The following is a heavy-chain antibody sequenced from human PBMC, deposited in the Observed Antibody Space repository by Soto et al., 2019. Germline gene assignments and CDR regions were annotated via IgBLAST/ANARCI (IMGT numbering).Heavy chain of an antibody. Sequence: QVQLQESGPGLVKPSQTLSLTCTVSGGSISSGGYFWSWIRQHPGKGLEWIGFIYCSGSTYYNPSLKSRVTISVDTSKNQFSLKLSSVTAADTAVYYCGREGAAPYYYYGMDVWGQGATVTVSS. V-gene: IGHV4-31*03. CDR1: GGSISSGGYF. D-gene: IGHD6-6*01. CDR3: GREGAAPYYYYGMDV. CDR2: IYCSGST. J-gene: IGHJ6*02.